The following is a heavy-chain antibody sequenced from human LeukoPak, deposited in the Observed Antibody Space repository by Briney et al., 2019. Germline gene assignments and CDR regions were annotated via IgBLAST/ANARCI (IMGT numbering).Heavy chain of an antibody. J-gene: IGHJ4*02. V-gene: IGHV3-7*01. CDR2: IKEDGSEK. CDR3: ARDSSGYQ. CDR1: GFTFSTHW. Sequence: GGSLRLSCAASGFTFSTHWMSWVRQAPGKGLGWVANIKEDGSEKYYGDSVKGRFTISRDNAKNSLYLQMNSLRAEDTAVYYCARDSSGYQWGQGTLVTVSS. D-gene: IGHD3-22*01.